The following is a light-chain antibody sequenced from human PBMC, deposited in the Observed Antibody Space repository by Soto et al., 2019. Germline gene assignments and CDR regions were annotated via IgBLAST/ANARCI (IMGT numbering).Light chain of an antibody. CDR3: QQANRFPRT. CDR1: QAMSTG. Sequence: DIQMTQSPSSVSASVGDRVTITCRASQAMSTGLAWYQQKPGKSSKLLIYAESNSQTGAPSRFSGSGSGTDFTLTLSSLQPEDFATYYCQQANRFPRTFGQGTKVEIK. V-gene: IGKV1D-12*01. J-gene: IGKJ1*01. CDR2: AES.